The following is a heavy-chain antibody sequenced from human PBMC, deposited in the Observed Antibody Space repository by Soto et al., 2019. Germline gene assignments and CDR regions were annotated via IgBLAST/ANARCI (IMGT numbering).Heavy chain of an antibody. CDR2: IIPILGIA. CDR3: ARSVTIFTYYMDV. D-gene: IGHD3-3*01. Sequence: QVQLVQSGAEVKKPGSSVKVSCKASGGTFSSYTISWVRQAPGQGLEWMGRIIPILGIANYAQKFQGRVTITADKSMSTAYMELSSLRSEDTAVYYCARSVTIFTYYMDVWGKGTTVTVSS. CDR1: GGTFSSYT. V-gene: IGHV1-69*02. J-gene: IGHJ6*03.